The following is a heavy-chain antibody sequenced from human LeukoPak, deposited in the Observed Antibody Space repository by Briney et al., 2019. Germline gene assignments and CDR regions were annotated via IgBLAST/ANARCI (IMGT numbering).Heavy chain of an antibody. CDR3: ARGRYIFGL. Sequence: GGALRLSCVASGFTFSTYSMSWGRQAPGKGLEWVASIKEDGSEKYYVDSVKGRFTISRDNAKNSLYLETTSLRGEDTDVYYCARGRYIFGLWGQGTLVTVSS. J-gene: IGHJ4*02. CDR1: GFTFSTYS. CDR2: IKEDGSEK. D-gene: IGHD3/OR15-3a*01. V-gene: IGHV3-7*01.